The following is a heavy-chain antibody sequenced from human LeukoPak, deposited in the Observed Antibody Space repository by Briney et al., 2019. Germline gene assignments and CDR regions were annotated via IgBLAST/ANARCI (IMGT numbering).Heavy chain of an antibody. CDR2: ISGSGGST. J-gene: IGHJ4*02. V-gene: IGHV3-23*01. CDR1: GFTFSSYA. CDR3: AKDSSSWYSFDY. D-gene: IGHD6-13*01. Sequence: GGYLRLSCAASGFTFSSYAMSWVRQAPGKGLEWASAISGSGGSTYYADSVKGRFTISRDNSKNTLYLQMNSLRAEDTAVYYCAKDSSSWYSFDYWGQGTLVTVSS.